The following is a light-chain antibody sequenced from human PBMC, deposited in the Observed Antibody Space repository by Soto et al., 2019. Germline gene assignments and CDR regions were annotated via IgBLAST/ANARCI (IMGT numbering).Light chain of an antibody. J-gene: IGKJ4*01. CDR3: QQYGSSPLT. Sequence: EIVLTQSPGTLSLSPGERATLSCRASQSVSSSYLAWYQQKPGQAPRLLIYGASTRATGIPDRFSGSGSGTDFPFTISRLESEDFAVYFCQQYGSSPLTFGGGTKVEIK. V-gene: IGKV3-20*01. CDR2: GAS. CDR1: QSVSSSY.